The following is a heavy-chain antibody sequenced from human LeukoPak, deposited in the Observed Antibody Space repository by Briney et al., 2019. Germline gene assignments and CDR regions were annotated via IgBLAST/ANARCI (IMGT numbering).Heavy chain of an antibody. CDR1: GFTFTTYA. CDR3: VKGQTYYGSGSYKPH. J-gene: IGHJ4*02. Sequence: GGSLRLSCSASGFTFTTYAMTWVRQAPGKGLEWVSTITNIAVTTYYADSVKGRFTISRDNSKNNLYLQMNRLTVEDTAVYYCVKGQTYYGSGSYKPHWGQVTLVTVSS. V-gene: IGHV3-23*01. CDR2: ITNIAVTT. D-gene: IGHD3-10*01.